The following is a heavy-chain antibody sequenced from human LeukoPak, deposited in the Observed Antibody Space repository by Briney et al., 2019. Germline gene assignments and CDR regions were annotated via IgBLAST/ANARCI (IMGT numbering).Heavy chain of an antibody. J-gene: IGHJ6*02. CDR3: ARDPEDIVVVPAASLKTYYYYYGMDV. D-gene: IGHD2-2*01. V-gene: IGHV4-59*01. CDR2: IYYSGST. Sequence: SETLSLTCTVSGGSISSYYWSWIRHPPGKGLEWIGYIYYSGSTNYNPSLKSRVTISVDTSKNQFSLKLSSVTAADTAVYYCARDPEDIVVVPAASLKTYYYYYGMDVWGQGTTVTVSS. CDR1: GGSISSYY.